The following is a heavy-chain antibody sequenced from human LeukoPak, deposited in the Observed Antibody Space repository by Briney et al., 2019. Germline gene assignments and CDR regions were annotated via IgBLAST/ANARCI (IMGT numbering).Heavy chain of an antibody. CDR3: ARHREQWLVPFNY. Sequence: SETLSLTCTLSGHSISSGYYWAWIRPPPGKGLEWIGSIYHSGTTYYNPSLKSRVTISVDTSKHQFSLKLSSVTAADTAVYYCARHREQWLVPFNYWGQGTLVTVSS. CDR2: IYHSGTT. D-gene: IGHD6-19*01. J-gene: IGHJ4*02. CDR1: GHSISSGYY. V-gene: IGHV4-38-2*02.